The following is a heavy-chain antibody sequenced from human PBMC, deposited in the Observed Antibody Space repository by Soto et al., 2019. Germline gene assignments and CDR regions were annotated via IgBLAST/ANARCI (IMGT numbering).Heavy chain of an antibody. D-gene: IGHD3-10*01. CDR1: GGSISGYY. Sequence: QVQLQESGPGLVKPSETLSLTCTVSGGSISGYYWSWIRRPPGKGLEWIGYLYNDGSTNYNPSLKSRVTISVDTSKTQFSLRLSSVTAADTAVYYFTKVTGAHGFDPWGQGTLVTVSS. CDR3: TKVTGAHGFDP. CDR2: LYNDGST. V-gene: IGHV4-59*01. J-gene: IGHJ5*02.